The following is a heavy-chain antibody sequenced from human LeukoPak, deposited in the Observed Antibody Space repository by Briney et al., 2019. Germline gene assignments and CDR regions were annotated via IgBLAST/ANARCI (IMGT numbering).Heavy chain of an antibody. D-gene: IGHD6-19*01. CDR2: ISWNSGSI. J-gene: IGHJ4*02. CDR1: GFTFDDYA. Sequence: GGSLRLSCAASGFTFDDYAMHWVRQAPGKGLEWVSGISWNSGSIGYADSVKGRFTISRDNAKNSLYLQMNSLSAEDTAFYYCAKGTGIGVTVSLGDYWGQGTLVTVSS. CDR3: AKGTGIGVTVSLGDY. V-gene: IGHV3-9*01.